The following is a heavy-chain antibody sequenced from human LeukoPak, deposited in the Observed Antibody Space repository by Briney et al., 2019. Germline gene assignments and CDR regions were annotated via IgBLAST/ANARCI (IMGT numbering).Heavy chain of an antibody. J-gene: IGHJ4*02. D-gene: IGHD3-3*01. Sequence: GGSLRLSCAASGFTFSSYSMNWVRQAPVKGLEWVSSISSSSSYIYYADSVKGRLTISRDNAKNSLYLQMNSLRAEDTAVYYCARGLRFLEWLFDYWGQGTLVTVSS. CDR3: ARGLRFLEWLFDY. V-gene: IGHV3-21*01. CDR1: GFTFSSYS. CDR2: ISSSSSYI.